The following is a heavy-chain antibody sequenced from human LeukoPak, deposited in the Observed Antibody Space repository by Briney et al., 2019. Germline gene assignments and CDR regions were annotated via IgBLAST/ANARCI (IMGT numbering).Heavy chain of an antibody. Sequence: AGGSLRLSCAASGFTFSTYVMHWVRQAPGKGLEWVAVMSYDGNNKHYGGSVKGRFTISRDNSKNTLYLQMNSLRAEDTAVYYCVRGTYGLGSYAFYFYGMDVWGQGTTVTVTS. V-gene: IGHV3-30*03. D-gene: IGHD3-10*01. CDR1: GFTFSTYV. CDR3: VRGTYGLGSYAFYFYGMDV. J-gene: IGHJ6*02. CDR2: MSYDGNNK.